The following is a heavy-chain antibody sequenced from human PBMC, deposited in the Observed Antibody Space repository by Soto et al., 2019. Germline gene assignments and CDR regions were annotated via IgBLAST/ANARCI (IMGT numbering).Heavy chain of an antibody. J-gene: IGHJ2*01. CDR3: ARGDTTLHWYFDL. Sequence: QLQLQESGSGLVKPSQTLSLTGAVSGGSISSGGYSWCGIPQPPGKGREWMGYIYHSGSTYYNPSLESRVNKSVDRSKNQFSLKLSSVTAADTAVYYCARGDTTLHWYFDLWGRGTLVTVSS. CDR1: GGSISSGGYS. CDR2: IYHSGST. D-gene: IGHD1-26*01. V-gene: IGHV4-30-2*01.